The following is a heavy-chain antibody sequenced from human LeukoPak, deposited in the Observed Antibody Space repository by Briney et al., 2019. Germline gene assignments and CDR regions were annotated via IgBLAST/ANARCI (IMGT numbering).Heavy chain of an antibody. V-gene: IGHV3-15*01. CDR2: IKSTTDGGTI. CDR1: GFSFSDAW. CDR3: RGSYWKWVFDY. Sequence: GGSLRLSCAASGFSFSDAWMSWVRQAPGKGLEWVGRIKSTTDGGTIDYGAPVKGRFTIPRDDSKNALYLQMNSLKTEDTALYYCRGSYWKWVFDYWGQGILVTVSS. D-gene: IGHD3-10*01. J-gene: IGHJ4*02.